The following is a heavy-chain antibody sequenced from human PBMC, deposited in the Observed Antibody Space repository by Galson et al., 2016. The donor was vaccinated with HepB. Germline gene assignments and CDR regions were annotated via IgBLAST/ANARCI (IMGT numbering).Heavy chain of an antibody. CDR3: ATSPVLAAEVFDY. CDR1: GGSISSSSYY. V-gene: IGHV4-39*07. Sequence: SETLSLTCTVSGGSISSSSYYWGWVRQPPGKGLEWIGSIYYSGSTYYNPSLKSRVTISVDTSKNQFSLNLSSVTAADTAVYYCATSPVLAAEVFDYWGQGTLVTVSS. CDR2: IYYSGST. D-gene: IGHD6-13*01. J-gene: IGHJ4*01.